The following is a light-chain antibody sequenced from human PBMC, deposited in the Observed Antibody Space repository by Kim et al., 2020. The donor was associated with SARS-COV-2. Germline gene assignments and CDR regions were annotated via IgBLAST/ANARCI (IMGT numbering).Light chain of an antibody. J-gene: IGLJ3*02. CDR1: IIGINS. Sequence: APGKTATITCGGDIIGINSVHWYQQRPGRALDVFMFYDSGRPTGISERFSGSKSGNSATLTINRVEAADEADYYCLVWDRGTGHRVFGGVTHLTDL. CDR3: LVWDRGTGHRV. V-gene: IGLV3-21*04. CDR2: YDS.